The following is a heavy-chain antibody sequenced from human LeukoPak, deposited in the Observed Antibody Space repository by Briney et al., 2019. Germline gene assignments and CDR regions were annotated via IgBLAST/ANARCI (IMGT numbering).Heavy chain of an antibody. V-gene: IGHV3-30-3*01. J-gene: IGHJ4*02. CDR3: ARQPHSGHYDY. CDR2: ISYDGSNK. CDR1: GFTFSSYA. D-gene: IGHD1-26*01. Sequence: PGGSLRLSCAASGFTFSSYAMHWVRQAPGKGLEWVAVISYDGSNKYYADSVKGRFTISRDNSKNTLYLQMNSLRAEDTAVYYCARQPHSGHYDYWGQGTLVTVSS.